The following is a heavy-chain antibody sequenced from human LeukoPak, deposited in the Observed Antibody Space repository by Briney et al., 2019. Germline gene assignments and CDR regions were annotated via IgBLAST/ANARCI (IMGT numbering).Heavy chain of an antibody. CDR3: ARAGFGEFLYYYYGMDV. D-gene: IGHD3-10*01. Sequence: GGSLRLSCAASGFTFSSYEMNWVRQAPGKGLEWVSYISSSGSTIYYADSVKGRFTISRDNAKNSLYLQMNSLRAEDTAVYYCARAGFGEFLYYYYGMDVWGKGTTVTASS. CDR2: ISSSGSTI. CDR1: GFTFSSYE. J-gene: IGHJ6*04. V-gene: IGHV3-48*03.